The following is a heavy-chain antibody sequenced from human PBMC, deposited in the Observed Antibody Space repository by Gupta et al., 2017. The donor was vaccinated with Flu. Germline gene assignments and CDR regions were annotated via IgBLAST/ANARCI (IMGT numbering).Heavy chain of an antibody. D-gene: IGHD4-4*01. V-gene: IGHV1-69*06. Sequence: QVQLVQSGAEVKKPGSSVKVSCKASGGTFSSYAISWVRQAPGQGLEWMGGIIPIFGTANYAQKFQGRVTITADKSTSTAYMELSSLRSEDTAVYYCARDPRTSVTTSYYYYGMDVWGQGTTVTVSS. J-gene: IGHJ6*02. CDR3: ARDPRTSVTTSYYYYGMDV. CDR1: GGTFSSYA. CDR2: IIPIFGTA.